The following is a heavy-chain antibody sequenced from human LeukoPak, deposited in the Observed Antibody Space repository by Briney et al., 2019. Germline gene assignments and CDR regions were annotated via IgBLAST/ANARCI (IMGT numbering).Heavy chain of an antibody. CDR3: ARDRDGSGSPSYYYYGMDV. CDR2: IYYSGST. J-gene: IGHJ6*04. D-gene: IGHD3-10*01. Sequence: SETLSLTCTVSGGSISSYYWGRIRQPPGKGLEWIGYIYYSGSTNYNPSLKSRVTISVDTSKNQFSLKLSSVTAADTAVYYCARDRDGSGSPSYYYYGMDVWGKGTTVTVSS. CDR1: GGSISSYY. V-gene: IGHV4-59*01.